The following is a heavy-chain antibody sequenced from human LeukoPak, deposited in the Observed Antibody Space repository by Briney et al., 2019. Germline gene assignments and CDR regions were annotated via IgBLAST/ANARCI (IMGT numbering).Heavy chain of an antibody. CDR1: GGSISSGGYY. Sequence: SETLSLTCTVSGGSISSGGYYWSWIRQPPGKGLEWIGYIYHSGSTNYNPSLKSRVTMSLDRSNNQFSLNLASVTAADTAVYYCARDLATVKERYFDSWGQGTLVTVSS. D-gene: IGHD5-24*01. CDR2: IYHSGST. J-gene: IGHJ4*02. V-gene: IGHV4-30-2*01. CDR3: ARDLATVKERYFDS.